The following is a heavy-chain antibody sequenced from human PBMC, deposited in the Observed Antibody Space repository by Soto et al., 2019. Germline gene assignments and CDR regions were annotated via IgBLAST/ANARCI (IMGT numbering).Heavy chain of an antibody. CDR2: ISGSGGST. CDR3: AKDNIEGLDYGEYPHLFDP. CDR1: GFTFSSYA. Sequence: GGSLRLSCAASGFTFSSYAMSWVRQAPGKGLEWVSAISGSGGSTYYADSVKGRFTISRDNFKNTLYLQMNSLRAEDTAVYYCAKDNIEGLDYGEYPHLFDPWGKGTLVTVSS. J-gene: IGHJ5*02. D-gene: IGHD4-17*01. V-gene: IGHV3-23*01.